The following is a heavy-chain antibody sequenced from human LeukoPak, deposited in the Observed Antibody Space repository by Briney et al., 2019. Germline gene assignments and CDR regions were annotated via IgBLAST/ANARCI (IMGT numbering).Heavy chain of an antibody. CDR1: GFTFSSYG. D-gene: IGHD3-22*01. J-gene: IGHJ5*02. CDR3: AKGARNSGYYNWFDP. V-gene: IGHV3-23*01. Sequence: GGTLRLSCAASGFTFSSYGMSWVRQAPGKGLEWVSAISGSGGSTYYADSVKGRFTISRDNSKNTLYLQMNSLRTEDTAVYYCAKGARNSGYYNWFDPWGQGTLVTVSS. CDR2: ISGSGGST.